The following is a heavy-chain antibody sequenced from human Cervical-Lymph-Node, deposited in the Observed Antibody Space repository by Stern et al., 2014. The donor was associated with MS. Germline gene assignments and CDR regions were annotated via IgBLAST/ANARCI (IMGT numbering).Heavy chain of an antibody. D-gene: IGHD4-17*01. CDR3: ARAGGDPDAFDI. V-gene: IGHV3-21*06. Sequence: EVQLVESGGGLVKPGGSLRLSCAASGFTFSYYTMNWVRQAPGKGLEWVSAISSSSTYKYYSDPLKGRFTISRDNARNSLFLQMNSLRAEDTAVYYCARAGGDPDAFDIWGQGTMVTVSS. CDR1: GFTFSYYT. J-gene: IGHJ3*02. CDR2: ISSSSTYK.